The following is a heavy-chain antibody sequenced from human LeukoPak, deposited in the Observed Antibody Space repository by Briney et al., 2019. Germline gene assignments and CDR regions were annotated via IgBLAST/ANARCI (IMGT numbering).Heavy chain of an antibody. CDR1: GGSISSGGYS. J-gene: IGHJ6*02. Sequence: PSQTLSLTCAVSGGSISSGGYSWSWIRQPPGTGLEWIGYIYHSGSTYYNPSLKSRVTISVDRSKNQFSLKLSSVTAADTAVYYCATDSSGYYPYYYGMDVWGQGTTVTVSS. D-gene: IGHD3-22*01. V-gene: IGHV4-30-2*01. CDR3: ATDSSGYYPYYYGMDV. CDR2: IYHSGST.